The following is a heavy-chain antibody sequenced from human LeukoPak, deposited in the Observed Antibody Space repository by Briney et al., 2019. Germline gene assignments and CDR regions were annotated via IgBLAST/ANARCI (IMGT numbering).Heavy chain of an antibody. J-gene: IGHJ6*04. D-gene: IGHD3-10*01. CDR1: GYSISSGYY. CDR2: MSHNRGT. V-gene: IGHV4-38-2*01. Sequence: SETLSLTCAVSGYSISSGYYWGWIRQPPGKGLEWIGSMSHNRGTYYNPSLKSRVTISIGTSKNQSSLRLSSVTAADTAVYYCASYYASGVSAYNYYGMDVWGKGTTVTVSS. CDR3: ASYYASGVSAYNYYGMDV.